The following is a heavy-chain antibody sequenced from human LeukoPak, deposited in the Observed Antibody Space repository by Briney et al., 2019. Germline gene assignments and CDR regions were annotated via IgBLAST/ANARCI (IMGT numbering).Heavy chain of an antibody. D-gene: IGHD1-26*01. V-gene: IGHV4-30-4*08. CDR1: GGSISSGDYY. Sequence: SETLSLTCTVSGGSISSGDYYWSWIRQPPGKGLEWIGYIYYSGSTYYNPSLKSRVTISVDTSKNQFSLKLSSVTAADTAVYYCARLEVGGRDYYMDVWGKGTTVTVSS. CDR3: ARLEVGGRDYYMDV. CDR2: IYYSGST. J-gene: IGHJ6*03.